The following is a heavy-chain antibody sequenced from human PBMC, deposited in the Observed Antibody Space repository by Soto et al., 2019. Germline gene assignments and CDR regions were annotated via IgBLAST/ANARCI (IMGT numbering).Heavy chain of an antibody. V-gene: IGHV1-69*13. CDR3: ARGRQGVTIFGVVIPCPVN. Sequence: VASVKVSCKASGGTFSSYAISWVRQAPGQGLEWMGGIIPIFGTANYAQKFQGRVTITADESTSTAYMELSSLRSEDTAVYYCARGRQGVTIFGVVIPCPVNWGQGTLVTVSS. J-gene: IGHJ4*02. D-gene: IGHD3-3*01. CDR2: IIPIFGTA. CDR1: GGTFSSYA.